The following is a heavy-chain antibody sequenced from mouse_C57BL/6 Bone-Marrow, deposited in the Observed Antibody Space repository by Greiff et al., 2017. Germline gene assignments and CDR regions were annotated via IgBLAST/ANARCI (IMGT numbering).Heavy chain of an antibody. J-gene: IGHJ3*01. Sequence: DVQLVESGGDLVKPGGSLKLSCAASGFTFSSYGMSWVRQTPDKRLEWVATISSGGSYTYYPDSVKGRFTISRDNAKNTLYLQMSSLKSEEPAMYYCARLQTGTAWFAYWGQGTLVTVSA. V-gene: IGHV5-6*01. CDR3: ARLQTGTAWFAY. CDR2: ISSGGSYT. D-gene: IGHD4-1*01. CDR1: GFTFSSYG.